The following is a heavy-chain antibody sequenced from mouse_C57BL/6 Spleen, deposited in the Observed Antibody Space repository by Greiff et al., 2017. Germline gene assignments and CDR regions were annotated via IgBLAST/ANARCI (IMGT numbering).Heavy chain of an antibody. Sequence: QVQLQQPGAELVKPGASVKMSCKASGYTFTSYWITWVKQRPGQGLEWIGDIYPGSGSTNYNEKFKSKATLTVDTSSSTAYMQLSSLTSEDSAVYYCARHYGSSDYFDYWGQGTTLTVSS. D-gene: IGHD1-1*01. CDR2: IYPGSGST. J-gene: IGHJ2*01. V-gene: IGHV1-55*01. CDR1: GYTFTSYW. CDR3: ARHYGSSDYFDY.